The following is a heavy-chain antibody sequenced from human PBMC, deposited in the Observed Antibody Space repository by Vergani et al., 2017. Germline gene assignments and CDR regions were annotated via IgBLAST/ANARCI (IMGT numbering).Heavy chain of an antibody. CDR1: GGSFTSYH. D-gene: IGHD4-11*01. J-gene: IGHJ6*03. V-gene: IGHV4-34*01. Sequence: QVQLQQWGGGLLKPSETLSLTCVVNGGSFTSYHWTWIRQSPGEGLEWVGDIDHTGRPDYNPSHKSRLTMSVDKSRNQFSLPLNSGTATDTAIYFFARVNTETNGHLCYYYYMDVWGQGTAVTVS. CDR3: ARVNTETNGHLCYYYYMDV. CDR2: IDHTGRP.